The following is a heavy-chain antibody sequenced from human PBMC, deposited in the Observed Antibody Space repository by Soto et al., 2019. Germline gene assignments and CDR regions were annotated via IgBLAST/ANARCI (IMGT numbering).Heavy chain of an antibody. CDR3: ARLTANFSLVGYYSDGMDV. V-gene: IGHV4-34*02. CDR2: ISQGGSS. J-gene: IGHJ6*02. D-gene: IGHD5-12*01. Sequence: QVQLQQWGAGLLKPSETLSLTCAVYGGSLSGYYWSWVRQLPGEGLEWIGHISQGGSSKSSPSLKGRVTISVGTSRNKFYLKLSSVTAADTAVYYCARLTANFSLVGYYSDGMDVWGQGTTVTVSS. CDR1: GGSLSGYY.